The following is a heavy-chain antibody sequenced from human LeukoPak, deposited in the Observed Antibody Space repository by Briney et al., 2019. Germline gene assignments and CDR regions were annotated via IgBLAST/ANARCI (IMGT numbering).Heavy chain of an antibody. D-gene: IGHD2-2*01. CDR2: IKHDGSEE. CDR1: GFTFSSYG. V-gene: IGHV3-7*04. J-gene: IGHJ4*02. Sequence: QTGGSLRLSCSASGFTFSSYGMTWVRQAPGKGLEWVANIKHDGSEEYYVDSVKGRFTISRDNAKNSLYLQMNSLRAEDTAVYYCARTLGYCSSTNCFLTFDYWGQGTLVTVSS. CDR3: ARTLGYCSSTNCFLTFDY.